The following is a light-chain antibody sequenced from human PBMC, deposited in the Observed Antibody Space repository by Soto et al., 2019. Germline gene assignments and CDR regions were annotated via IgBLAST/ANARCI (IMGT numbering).Light chain of an antibody. CDR2: EVR. Sequence: QSALTQPASVSGSPGQSITISCTGTSSDVGGHNYVSWYQQHSGKAPKLLIYEVRVRPSGVSIRFSGSKSANTASLTISGLQAEDEADYYCSSYTTTSTLRVFGGGTKLTVL. J-gene: IGLJ3*02. V-gene: IGLV2-14*01. CDR3: SSYTTTSTLRV. CDR1: SSDVGGHNY.